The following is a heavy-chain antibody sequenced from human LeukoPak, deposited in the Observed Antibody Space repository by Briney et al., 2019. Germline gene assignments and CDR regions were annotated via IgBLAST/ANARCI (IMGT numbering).Heavy chain of an antibody. CDR2: ISKKGREK. J-gene: IGHJ4*02. V-gene: IGHV3-30*04. D-gene: IGHD2-15*01. CDR1: GFTFSNYA. CDR3: AREPPNCSGGSCYTFDY. Sequence: GRSLRLSCAASGFTFSNYAMHWVGQAQGRGLEWGAVISKKGREKNYADSVKGGFTISRDNSKNTLYLQMNSLRAEDTAVYYCAREPPNCSGGSCYTFDYWGQGTLVTVSS.